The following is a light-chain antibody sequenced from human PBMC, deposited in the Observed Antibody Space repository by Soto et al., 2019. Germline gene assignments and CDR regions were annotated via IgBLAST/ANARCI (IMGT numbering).Light chain of an antibody. CDR2: EGS. J-gene: IGLJ1*01. Sequence: QSVLTQPASGSESPGQSITISCAGTSSDVGGYNHVSWYQQHSDKAAKLLIHEGSSRPSGVSNRFSGSKSGNTASLPISVLQAEDQADSYCTSSTSISTYVFGTGTKVPVL. CDR1: SSDVGGYNH. V-gene: IGLV2-14*01. CDR3: TSSTSISTYV.